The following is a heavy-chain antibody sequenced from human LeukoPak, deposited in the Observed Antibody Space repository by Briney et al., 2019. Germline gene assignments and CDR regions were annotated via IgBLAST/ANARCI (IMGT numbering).Heavy chain of an antibody. Sequence: GGSLRLSCAASGFTFSSYAMSWVRQAPGKGLEWASAISGSGGSTYYADSVKGRFTISRDNSKNTLYLQMNSLRAEDTAVYYCAKDREVAVAGAFDYWGQGTLVTVSS. J-gene: IGHJ4*02. D-gene: IGHD6-19*01. CDR2: ISGSGGST. V-gene: IGHV3-23*01. CDR1: GFTFSSYA. CDR3: AKDREVAVAGAFDY.